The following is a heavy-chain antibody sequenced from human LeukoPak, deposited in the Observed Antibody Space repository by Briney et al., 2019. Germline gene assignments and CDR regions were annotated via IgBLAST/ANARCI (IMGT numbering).Heavy chain of an antibody. D-gene: IGHD3-22*01. Sequence: SETLSLTCTVSGGSISSYYWSWIRQAPGKGLEWIGYIYYTGSTNYNPSLKSRVTISVDSSKRQLSLRLSSVTAADSAVYYCAKSSGYYYLFDFWGQGTLVTVSS. CDR2: IYYTGST. J-gene: IGHJ4*02. CDR3: AKSSGYYYLFDF. V-gene: IGHV4-59*01. CDR1: GGSISSYY.